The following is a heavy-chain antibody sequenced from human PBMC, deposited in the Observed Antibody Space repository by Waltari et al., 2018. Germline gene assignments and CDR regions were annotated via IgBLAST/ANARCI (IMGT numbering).Heavy chain of an antibody. Sequence: QVQLVQSGAEVKKPGASVKVSCKASGYTFTGYYMHWVRQAPGQGLEWMGWINPNSGGTNYAKKFQGRVTMTRDTSISTAYMELSRLRSDDTAVYYCARDHYYDSSGYYYLDWGQGTLVTVSS. V-gene: IGHV1-2*02. CDR1: GYTFTGYY. CDR3: ARDHYYDSSGYYYLD. CDR2: INPNSGGT. J-gene: IGHJ4*02. D-gene: IGHD3-22*01.